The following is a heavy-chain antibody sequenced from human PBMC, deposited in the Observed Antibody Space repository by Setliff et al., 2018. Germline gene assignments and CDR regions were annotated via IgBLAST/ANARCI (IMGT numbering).Heavy chain of an antibody. J-gene: IGHJ4*02. D-gene: IGHD3-22*01. V-gene: IGHV4-39*07. CDR2: MYFSGST. CDR1: SGSVSTNSYY. CDR3: ARAPRYFDSTGSYFDG. Sequence: SETLSLTCTVSSGSVSTNSYYWGWICQPPGKGLEWIGSMYFSGSTYYNPSLKNRVTISIDKSKNEFSLKMSSVTAADTAVYYCARAPRYFDSTGSYFDGWGQGTLVTVSS.